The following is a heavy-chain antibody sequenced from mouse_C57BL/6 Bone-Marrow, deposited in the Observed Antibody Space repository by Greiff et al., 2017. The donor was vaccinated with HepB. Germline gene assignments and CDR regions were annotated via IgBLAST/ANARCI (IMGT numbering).Heavy chain of an antibody. CDR2: ISDGGSYT. J-gene: IGHJ4*01. CDR1: GFTFSSYA. Sequence: EVHLVESGGGLVKPGGSLKLSCAASGFTFSSYAMSWVRQTPEKRLEWVATISDGGSYTYYPDNVKGRFTISRDNAKNNLYLQMSHMKSEDTAMYYCARGGEGYAMDYWGQGTSVTVSS. V-gene: IGHV5-4*01. CDR3: ARGGEGYAMDY.